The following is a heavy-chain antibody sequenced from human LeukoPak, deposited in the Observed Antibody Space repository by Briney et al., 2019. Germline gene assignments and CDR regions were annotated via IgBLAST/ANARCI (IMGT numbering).Heavy chain of an antibody. Sequence: PGGSLRLSCAASGFTFSSYNMNWVRQAPGKGLEWVSSISPSSDFIYYADSVRVRFTISRDNANKSVLLEVNSLRVEDTAVYYCASDQPPPNGWLWEGLDYWGQGSLVTVSS. J-gene: IGHJ4*02. CDR1: GFTFSSYN. V-gene: IGHV3-21*01. CDR3: ASDQPPPNGWLWEGLDY. D-gene: IGHD3-9*01. CDR2: ISPSSDFI.